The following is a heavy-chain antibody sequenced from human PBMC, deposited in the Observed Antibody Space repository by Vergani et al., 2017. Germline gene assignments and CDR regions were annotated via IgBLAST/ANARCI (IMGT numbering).Heavy chain of an antibody. D-gene: IGHD3-16*02. CDR2: IYHSGST. V-gene: IGHV4-4*02. J-gene: IGHJ4*02. Sequence: QVQLQESGPGLVKPSGTLSLTCAVSGGSISSSNWWSWVRQPPGKGLEWIGEIYHSGSTNYNPSLKSRVTISVDKSKNQFSLKLSSVTAADTAVYYCARCMDYDYVWGSYRYALLYFDYWGQGTLVTVSS. CDR3: ARCMDYDYVWGSYRYALLYFDY. CDR1: GGSISSSNW.